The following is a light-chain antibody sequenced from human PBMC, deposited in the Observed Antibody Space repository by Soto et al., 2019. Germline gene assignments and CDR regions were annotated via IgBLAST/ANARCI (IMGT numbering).Light chain of an antibody. CDR2: TTS. J-gene: IGKJ3*01. CDR3: KQTNSFPFT. CDR1: QGISRW. V-gene: IGKV1-12*01. Sequence: IQMTQSPSSVSASVGARVTITCRASQGISRWLAWCQQKPGKAPKLLIYTTSRLQSGVPSRFDGSRSATDYTLTISSLQPEDFATYDCKQTNSFPFTFGPGTKVDIK.